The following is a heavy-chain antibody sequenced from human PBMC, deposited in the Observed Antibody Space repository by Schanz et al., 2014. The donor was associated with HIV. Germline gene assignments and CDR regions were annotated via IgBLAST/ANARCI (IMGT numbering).Heavy chain of an antibody. CDR1: GGSVINRSFY. V-gene: IGHV4-39*01. D-gene: IGHD3-3*01. CDR2: IYYSGST. CDR3: ARRTIFGPRRYYFDY. Sequence: QVQVQQRGAGLLKPSETLSLTCSVSGGSVINRSFYWGWIRQPPGKGLEWIGTIYYSGSTFYNPSLKSRVPIPVDTYKHQFSLTLSSVPAADTAVYYCARRTIFGPRRYYFDYWGQGTLITVSS. J-gene: IGHJ4*02.